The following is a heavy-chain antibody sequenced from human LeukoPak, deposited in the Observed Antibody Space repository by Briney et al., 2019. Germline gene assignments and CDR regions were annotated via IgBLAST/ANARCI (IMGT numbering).Heavy chain of an antibody. D-gene: IGHD3-16*01. Sequence: GGSLRLSCAASGFTFSRFWMNWVRQAPGKGLEWVANINQDGSAEYYVDSVKGRFTISRDNAKNSLYLQMNSLRAEDTAVYYCAKDKGGGYGNDGFDIWGRGTMVTVSS. V-gene: IGHV3-7*01. CDR2: INQDGSAE. CDR1: GFTFSRFW. J-gene: IGHJ3*02. CDR3: AKDKGGGYGNDGFDI.